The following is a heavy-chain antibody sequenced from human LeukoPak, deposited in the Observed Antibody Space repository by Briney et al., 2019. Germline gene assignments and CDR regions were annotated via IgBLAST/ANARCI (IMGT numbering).Heavy chain of an antibody. CDR3: AKLGFDFWSGYSHFDY. CDR1: GFTFSSYG. D-gene: IGHD3-3*01. Sequence: PGGSLRLSCAASGFTFSSYGMHWVRQAPGKGLEWVAFIRYDGSNKYYADSVKGRFIISRDNSKNTLYLQMNSLRAEDTAVYYCAKLGFDFWSGYSHFDYWGQGTLVTVSS. V-gene: IGHV3-30*02. J-gene: IGHJ4*02. CDR2: IRYDGSNK.